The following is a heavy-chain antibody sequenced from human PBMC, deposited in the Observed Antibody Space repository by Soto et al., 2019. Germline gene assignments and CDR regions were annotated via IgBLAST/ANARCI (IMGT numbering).Heavy chain of an antibody. CDR2: INPSGGST. Sequence: ASVKVSCKASGYTFTSYYMHWVRQAPGQGLEWMGIINPSGGSTSYAQKFQGRVTMTRDTSTSTFYMELSSLRSEDTAVYYCARDRIEYCSSTSCYASDYWGQGTLVTVSS. J-gene: IGHJ4*02. V-gene: IGHV1-46*03. CDR3: ARDRIEYCSSTSCYASDY. CDR1: GYTFTSYY. D-gene: IGHD2-2*01.